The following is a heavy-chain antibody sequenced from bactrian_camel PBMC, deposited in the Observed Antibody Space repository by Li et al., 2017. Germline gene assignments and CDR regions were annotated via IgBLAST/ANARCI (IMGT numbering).Heavy chain of an antibody. D-gene: IGHD6*01. CDR3: AADNIACGLVNRDYRY. J-gene: IGHJ4*01. Sequence: HVQLVESGGGLVQAGGSLKLSCVASQFTFSSSRSCMGWFRQAPGKEREEVGIARTYSDTTSYGDPVKGRFTIVVDNAKDTMYLQMNNLNQEDTARYYCAADNIACGLVNRDYRYYGQGTQVTVS. CDR2: RTYSDTT. V-gene: IGHV3S53*01. CDR1: QFTFSSSRSC.